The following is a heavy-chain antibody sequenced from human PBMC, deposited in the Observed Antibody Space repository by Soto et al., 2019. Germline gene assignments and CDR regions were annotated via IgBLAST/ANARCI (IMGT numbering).Heavy chain of an antibody. CDR3: ARGTPITMIVVVSPGVAFDI. Sequence: PSETLSLTCTVSGGSISNYYWTWIRQPPGKGLEWIGYIYYSGSTNYNPSLKSRVTISVDTSKNQFSLKLSSVTAADTAVYYCARGTPITMIVVVSPGVAFDIWGQGTMVTVSS. CDR2: IYYSGST. D-gene: IGHD3-22*01. V-gene: IGHV4-59*12. CDR1: GGSISNYY. J-gene: IGHJ3*02.